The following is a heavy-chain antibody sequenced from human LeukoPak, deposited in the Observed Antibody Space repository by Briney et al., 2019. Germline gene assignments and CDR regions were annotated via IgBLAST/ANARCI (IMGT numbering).Heavy chain of an antibody. J-gene: IGHJ5*02. V-gene: IGHV1-8*01. CDR3: ARGVVPAAPAIGFDP. D-gene: IGHD2-2*01. CDR1: GYTFTSYD. Sequence: ASVKVSCKASGYTFTSYDINWVRQATGQGREWMGWMNPNSGNTGYAQKFQGRVTMTRNTSISTAYMELSSLRSEDTAVYYCARGVVPAAPAIGFDPWGQGTLVTVSS. CDR2: MNPNSGNT.